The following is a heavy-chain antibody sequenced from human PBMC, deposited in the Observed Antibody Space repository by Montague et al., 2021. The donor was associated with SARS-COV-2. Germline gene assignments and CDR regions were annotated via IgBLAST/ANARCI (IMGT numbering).Heavy chain of an antibody. CDR3: AKVAGSHDTFDI. Sequence: TLSLTCTVSGGSINSGDYYWSWIRQHPGKGLEWIGYIFYSGNTYYNPSLMSRVTISVDTSKNQFSLKLSSVTAADTAVYYCAKVAGSHDTFDIWGRGTMVTVSS. D-gene: IGHD6-19*01. CDR1: GGSINSGDYY. J-gene: IGHJ3*02. V-gene: IGHV4-31*03. CDR2: IFYSGNT.